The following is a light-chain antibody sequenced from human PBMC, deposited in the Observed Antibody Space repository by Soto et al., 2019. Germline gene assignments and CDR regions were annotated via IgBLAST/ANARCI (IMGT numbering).Light chain of an antibody. CDR1: QGFSSD. J-gene: IGKJ5*01. CDR3: QQLNSYPIT. V-gene: IGKV1-9*01. CDR2: AAS. Sequence: DIQLNQSPSFLSASVGDRVTITCRASQGFSSDLAWYQQKPGKAPKLLIYAASTLQSGVPSRFSGSGSGTEFTLTISSLQPEDFATYYCQQLNSYPITFGQGTRLEIK.